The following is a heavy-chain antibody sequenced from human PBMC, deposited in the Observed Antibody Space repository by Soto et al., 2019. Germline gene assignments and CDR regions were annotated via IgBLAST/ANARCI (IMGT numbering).Heavy chain of an antibody. D-gene: IGHD3-22*01. CDR1: GFTFDDYA. V-gene: IGHV3-9*01. CDR2: ISWNSGSI. J-gene: IGHJ4*02. Sequence: SLKISCAASGFTFDDYAMHWVRQAPGKGLEWVSGISWNSGSIGYADSVKGRFAISRDSAKSSLYLQMNSLRAEDTALYYCAKDWDYDSSGDFDYWGQGTLVTVSA. CDR3: AKDWDYDSSGDFDY.